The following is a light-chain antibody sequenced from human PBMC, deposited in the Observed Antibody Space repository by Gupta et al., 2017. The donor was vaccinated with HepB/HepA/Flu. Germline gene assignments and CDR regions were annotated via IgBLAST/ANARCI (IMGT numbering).Light chain of an antibody. CDR3: KQAKSFPST. CDR2: GAT. V-gene: IGKV1-12*01. Sequence: DIQMTQSPSSVSASVGDRVTITCRASQAISSHLGWYQQKPGKAPELLISGATTLQSGVPSRFIGSGSGTDFTLNISSLQPEDSATYYCKQAKSFPSTFGQGTRLEIK. J-gene: IGKJ5*01. CDR1: QAISSH.